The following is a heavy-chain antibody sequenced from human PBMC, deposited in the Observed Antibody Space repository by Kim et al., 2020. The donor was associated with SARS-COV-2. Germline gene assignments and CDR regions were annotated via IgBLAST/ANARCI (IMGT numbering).Heavy chain of an antibody. Sequence: GGSLRLSCAASGFTFSSYAMHWVRQAPGKGLEWVAVISYDGSNKYYADSVKGRFTISRDNSKNTLYLQMNSLRAEDTAVYYCARGGKGSYYYSMDVWGQG. CDR1: GFTFSSYA. V-gene: IGHV3-30-3*01. J-gene: IGHJ6*02. CDR2: ISYDGSNK. D-gene: IGHD5-12*01. CDR3: ARGGKGSYYYSMDV.